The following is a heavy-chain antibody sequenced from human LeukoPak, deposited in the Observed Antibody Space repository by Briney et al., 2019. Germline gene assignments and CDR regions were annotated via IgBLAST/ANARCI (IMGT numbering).Heavy chain of an antibody. Sequence: GGSLRLSCAVSSLTFRSYSEIWVRQAPGKGLEWVSSISSSSSYIYYADSVKGRFTNSRDNAKNSLYQQMNDLYANVRDVSTCARDVRTVGTSGQGTLVTVSS. J-gene: IGHJ5*02. CDR3: ARDVRTVGT. CDR1: SLTFRSYS. CDR2: ISSSSSYI. V-gene: IGHV3-21*03.